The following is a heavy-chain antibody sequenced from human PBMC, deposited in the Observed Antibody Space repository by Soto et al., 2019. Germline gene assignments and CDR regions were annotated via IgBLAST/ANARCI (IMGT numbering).Heavy chain of an antibody. Sequence: SETLSLTCTVSGGSISSGDCYWSWIRQHPGKDLEWIGYIYYTGSTSYNPSLKSRITISLDTSKNQFSLKLSSVTAADTAVYDCARVSGGVDFWRSLFDPWGRVTMVAVGS. J-gene: IGHJ5*02. CDR1: GGSISSGDCY. CDR3: ARVSGGVDFWRSLFDP. V-gene: IGHV4-31*03. CDR2: IYYTGST. D-gene: IGHD3-3*01.